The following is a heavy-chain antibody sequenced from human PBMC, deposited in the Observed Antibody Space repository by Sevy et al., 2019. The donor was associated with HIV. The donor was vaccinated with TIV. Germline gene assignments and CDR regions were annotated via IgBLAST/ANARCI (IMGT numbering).Heavy chain of an antibody. Sequence: SGTLSLTCAVHDGSFSGYYWNWIRQLPGKGLEWIGEINESGITSYNPSLKSRVTISVDTSKKQFSLKLNSVTAVDSAVYFCARSPPVVVVPGAPSWFDPWGQGTLVTVSS. CDR3: ARSPPVVVVPGAPSWFDP. V-gene: IGHV4-34*01. D-gene: IGHD2-2*01. CDR2: INESGIT. CDR1: DGSFSGYY. J-gene: IGHJ5*02.